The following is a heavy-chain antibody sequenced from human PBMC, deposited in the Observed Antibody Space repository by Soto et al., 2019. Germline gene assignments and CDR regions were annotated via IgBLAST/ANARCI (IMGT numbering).Heavy chain of an antibody. Sequence: ESGGGLVKPGGSLRLSCAASGFSFRNAWMSWVRQAPGKGLEWVGHIKSQGDGGTRDYAAPVKGRFTISRDDSKNTLFLKMNSLKNEDTAVYFCTTDLQAYCDGTTCYAGNYYYDDMDVWGQGTTVTVSS. CDR3: TTDLQAYCDGTTCYAGNYYYDDMDV. J-gene: IGHJ6*02. V-gene: IGHV3-15*01. CDR1: GFSFRNAW. D-gene: IGHD2-2*01. CDR2: IKSQGDGGTR.